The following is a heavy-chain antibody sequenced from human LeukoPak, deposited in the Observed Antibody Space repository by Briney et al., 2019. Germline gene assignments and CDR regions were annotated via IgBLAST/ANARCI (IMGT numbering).Heavy chain of an antibody. Sequence: GASVKVSCKASGYTFTSYGISWVRQAPGQGLEWMGWINPNSGGTNYAQKFQGRVTMTRDTSISTAYMELSRLRSDDTAVYYCARGYYDSSGYYFIGGLYDYWGQGTLVTVSS. CDR3: ARGYYDSSGYYFIGGLYDY. J-gene: IGHJ4*02. CDR2: INPNSGGT. CDR1: GYTFTSYG. V-gene: IGHV1-2*02. D-gene: IGHD3-22*01.